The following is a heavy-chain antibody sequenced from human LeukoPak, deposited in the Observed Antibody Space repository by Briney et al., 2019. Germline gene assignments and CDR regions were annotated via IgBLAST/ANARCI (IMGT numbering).Heavy chain of an antibody. Sequence: GASVKVSCKASGYTFTCYYMHWVRQAPGQGLEWMGWINPNSGGTNYAQKFQGRVTMTRDTSISTAYMELSRLRSDDTAVYYCARDKSDSGSYSFDYGGQGTLVTVS. V-gene: IGHV1-2*02. D-gene: IGHD1-26*01. J-gene: IGHJ4*02. CDR2: INPNSGGT. CDR3: ARDKSDSGSYSFDY. CDR1: GYTFTCYY.